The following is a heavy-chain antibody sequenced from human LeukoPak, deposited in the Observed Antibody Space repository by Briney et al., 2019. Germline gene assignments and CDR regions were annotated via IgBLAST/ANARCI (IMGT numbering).Heavy chain of an antibody. CDR1: GGSISSYY. J-gene: IGHJ5*02. V-gene: IGHV4-59*01. Sequence: SETLSLTCTVSGGSISSYYWSWIRQPPGKGLEWIGYIYYSGSTNYNPSLKSRVTISVDTSKNQFSLKLSPVTAADTAVYYCARVRISGGYCSGGSCFSFDPWGQGTLVTVSS. CDR2: IYYSGST. D-gene: IGHD2-15*01. CDR3: ARVRISGGYCSGGSCFSFDP.